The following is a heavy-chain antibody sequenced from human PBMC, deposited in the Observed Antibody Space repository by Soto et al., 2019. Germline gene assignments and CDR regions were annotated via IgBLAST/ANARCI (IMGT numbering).Heavy chain of an antibody. Sequence: SLRLSCTASGFTFSNYDMHWVRQAPGKGLEWVALISYGGSDKYYLDSVKGRFTISRDNSKNTLYLHMNSLGTDDTSVYYCATERGYWSGSNCALFDYWGQGVLVTVSS. J-gene: IGHJ4*02. CDR3: ATERGYWSGSNCALFDY. D-gene: IGHD2-15*01. CDR2: ISYGGSDK. V-gene: IGHV3-30*03. CDR1: GFTFSNYD.